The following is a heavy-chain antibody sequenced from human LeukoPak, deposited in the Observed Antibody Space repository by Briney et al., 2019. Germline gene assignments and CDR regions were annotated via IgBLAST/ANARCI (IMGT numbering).Heavy chain of an antibody. D-gene: IGHD1-14*01. V-gene: IGHV4-39*07. CDR1: GGSISGSNYH. CDR3: AREPTT. Sequence: SETLYLTCTVSGGSISGSNYHWGWIPQPPAKGLEWLGAVHQSGRVDYNPSLRVRTTISVDTSKNQFSLKLTSVTAADTAFFYCAREPTTWAQGILVTVSS. J-gene: IGHJ4*02. CDR2: VHQSGRV.